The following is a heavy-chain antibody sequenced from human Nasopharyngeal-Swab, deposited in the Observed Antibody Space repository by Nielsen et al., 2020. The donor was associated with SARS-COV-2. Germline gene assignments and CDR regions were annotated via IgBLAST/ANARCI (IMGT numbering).Heavy chain of an antibody. V-gene: IGHV3-9*01. Sequence: SLKISCAASGFTFADYAMHWVRQAPGKGLEWVAGISWNSGSIGYADSVKGRFTISRDNAKNSLYLQMNNLRAEDTAVYYCARGYCSSGSCYAKHYGMDVWGQGTTVTVSS. J-gene: IGHJ6*02. D-gene: IGHD2-15*01. CDR2: ISWNSGSI. CDR1: GFTFADYA. CDR3: ARGYCSSGSCYAKHYGMDV.